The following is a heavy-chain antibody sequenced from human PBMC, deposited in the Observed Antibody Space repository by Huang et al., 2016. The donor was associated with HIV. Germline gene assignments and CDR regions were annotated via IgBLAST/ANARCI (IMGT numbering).Heavy chain of an antibody. D-gene: IGHD3-22*01. J-gene: IGHJ3*02. Sequence: QVQLVQSGGGVVQPGGSLRLSCAASGFTFDKFGMHWFRQAPGKGLEWVAFIRYDGRDKFYADFVKGRFTISRDNSKNELFLQLNSLRPEDTAVFYCAKDLYSDSSRDAFDTWGRGTMVTVSS. CDR2: IRYDGRDK. V-gene: IGHV3-30*02. CDR1: GFTFDKFG. CDR3: AKDLYSDSSRDAFDT.